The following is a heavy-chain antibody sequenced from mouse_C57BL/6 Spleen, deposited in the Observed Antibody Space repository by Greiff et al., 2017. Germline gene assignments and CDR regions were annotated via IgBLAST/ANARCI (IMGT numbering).Heavy chain of an antibody. CDR1: GFNIKDYY. V-gene: IGHV14-2*01. D-gene: IGHD3-2*02. CDR2: IDPEDGET. J-gene: IGHJ4*01. CDR3: APKTAQATLAMDD. Sequence: VQLQPSGAELVKPGASVKLSCTASGFNIKDYYMHWVKQRTEQGLEWIGRIDPEDGETKYAPKFQGKATITADTSSNTAYLQLSSRTSEDTAVYYCAPKTAQATLAMDDWGQGTSVTVSS.